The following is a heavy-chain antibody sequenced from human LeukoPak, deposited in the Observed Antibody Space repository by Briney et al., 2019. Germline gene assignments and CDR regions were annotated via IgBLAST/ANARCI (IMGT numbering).Heavy chain of an antibody. J-gene: IGHJ3*02. CDR1: GGSISSYY. CDR2: IYYSGST. D-gene: IGHD5-12*01. V-gene: IGHV4-59*01. Sequence: PSETLSLTCTVSGGSISSYYWSWIRQPPGKGLEWIGYIYYSGSTNYNPSLKSRVTISVDTSKNQFSLKLSSVTAADTAVYYCARVGGYDHEGAFDIWGQGTMVTVSS. CDR3: ARVGGYDHEGAFDI.